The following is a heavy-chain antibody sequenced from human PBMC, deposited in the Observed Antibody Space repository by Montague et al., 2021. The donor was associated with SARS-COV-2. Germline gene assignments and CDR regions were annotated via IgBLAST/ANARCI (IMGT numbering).Heavy chain of an antibody. D-gene: IGHD5-24*01. CDR1: GGSISSHY. V-gene: IGHV4-59*11. J-gene: IGHJ4*02. CDR3: ARVIPRWVQFGHYFDY. CDR2: LNNNGST. Sequence: SETLSLTCTVSGGSISSHYWSWIRQPPGKGMEWIWYLNNNGSTNYNPPLKGQVTISVDMSKNQFSLKLSSVTAADTAVYYCARVIPRWVQFGHYFDYWGQGTLVTVSS.